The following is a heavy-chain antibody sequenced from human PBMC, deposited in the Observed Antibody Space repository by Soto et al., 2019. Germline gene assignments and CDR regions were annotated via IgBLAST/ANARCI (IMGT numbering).Heavy chain of an antibody. CDR3: ATDLTAYCSSNRSYSSAMDA. V-gene: IGHV1-46*01. D-gene: IGHD2-2*01. CDR1: GYTFGNYF. J-gene: IGHJ6*02. Sequence: ASVKVSCKASGYTFGNYFMHWVRQAPGQGLEWMGIINPSGGSTRYAQKFQGRVTMTRDTSTSTVYMEMSSLRSEDTAVYYCATDLTAYCSSNRSYSSAMDAWG. CDR2: INPSGGST.